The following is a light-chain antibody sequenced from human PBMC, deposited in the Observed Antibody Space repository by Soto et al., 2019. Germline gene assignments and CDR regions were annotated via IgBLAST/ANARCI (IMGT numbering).Light chain of an antibody. CDR1: QSVSSSY. CDR2: AAS. V-gene: IGKV3-20*01. CDR3: RQYGRSLGFA. Sequence: EIVLTQSPGTLSLSPGARATLSCRATQSVSSSYLAWYQQKPGQEPSLVIYAASSRATGIPDRFSGSGCGTAFTLTISRLEPEDFAVYYCRQYGRSLGFAFGGGTKVDIK. J-gene: IGKJ4*01.